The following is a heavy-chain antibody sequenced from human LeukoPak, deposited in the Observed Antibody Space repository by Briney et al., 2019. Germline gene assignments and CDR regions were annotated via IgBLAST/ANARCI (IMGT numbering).Heavy chain of an antibody. CDR1: GFTFSSYS. Sequence: GGSLRLSCAASGFTFSSYSMNWVRQAPGKGLEWVSSISSSSSYIYYADSVKGRFTISRDDAKNSLYLQMNSLRAEDTAVYYCARARDGYPIGYFDYWGQGTLVTVSS. J-gene: IGHJ4*02. CDR3: ARARDGYPIGYFDY. CDR2: ISSSSSYI. V-gene: IGHV3-21*01. D-gene: IGHD5-24*01.